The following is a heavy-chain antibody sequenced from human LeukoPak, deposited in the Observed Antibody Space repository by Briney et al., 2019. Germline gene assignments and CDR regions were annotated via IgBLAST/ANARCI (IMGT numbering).Heavy chain of an antibody. CDR3: ARMDGGVVTYFDS. D-gene: IGHD3-9*01. V-gene: IGHV1-2*02. J-gene: IGHJ4*02. Sequence: SVKVARKASEYTFSGDYKHWVRQAPGQGLEWVGWVNPKSGGTKNAQQFQGRLTMTRDTSVTTAHMLLSDLTFDDTAMYYCARMDGGVVTYFDSWGQGTLVTVSS. CDR1: EYTFSGDY. CDR2: VNPKSGGT.